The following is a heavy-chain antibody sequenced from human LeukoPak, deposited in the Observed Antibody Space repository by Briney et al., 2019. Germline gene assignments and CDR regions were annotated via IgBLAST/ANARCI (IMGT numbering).Heavy chain of an antibody. V-gene: IGHV4-34*01. CDR2: INHSGST. CDR1: GGSFSGYY. Sequence: SETLSLTCAVYGGSFSGYYWSWIRQPPGEGLEWIGEINHSGSTNYNPSLKSRVTISVDTSKNQFSLKLSSVTAADTAVYYCARGGDGEFYYYYGMDVWGQGTTVTVSS. CDR3: ARGGDGEFYYYYGMDV. J-gene: IGHJ6*02. D-gene: IGHD3-10*01.